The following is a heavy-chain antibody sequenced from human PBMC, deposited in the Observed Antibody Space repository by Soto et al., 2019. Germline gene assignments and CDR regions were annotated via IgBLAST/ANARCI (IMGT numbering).Heavy chain of an antibody. CDR1: GFTFSSYG. CDR3: AKDRDTAMGIIDY. CDR2: ISYDGSNK. Sequence: QVQLVESGGGVVQPGRSLRLSCAASGFTFSSYGMHWVRQAPGKGLEWVAVISYDGSNKYYADSVKGRFTISRDNSKNTLYLQMNSLRAEDTAVYYCAKDRDTAMGIIDYWGQGTLVTVSS. V-gene: IGHV3-30*18. J-gene: IGHJ4*02. D-gene: IGHD5-18*01.